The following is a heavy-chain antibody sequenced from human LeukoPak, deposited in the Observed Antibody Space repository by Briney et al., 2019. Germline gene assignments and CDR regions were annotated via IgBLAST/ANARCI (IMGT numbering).Heavy chain of an antibody. CDR1: GFTFSSYS. Sequence: SGGSLRLSCAASGFTFSSYSMNWVRQAPGKGLEWVSSISSSSSYIYYADSVKGRFTISRDNAKNSLYLQMNSLRAEDTAVYYCARDFRDRVGATTVWFDPWGQGTLVTVSS. J-gene: IGHJ5*02. CDR3: ARDFRDRVGATTVWFDP. CDR2: ISSSSSYI. D-gene: IGHD1-26*01. V-gene: IGHV3-21*01.